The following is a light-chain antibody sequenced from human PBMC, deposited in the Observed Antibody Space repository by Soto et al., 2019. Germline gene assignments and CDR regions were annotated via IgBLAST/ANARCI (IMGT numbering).Light chain of an antibody. CDR2: DAS. V-gene: IGKV1-5*01. J-gene: IGKJ1*01. CDR1: QTITNW. Sequence: IQITQSPSILSASIGERVTITFRSSQTITNWLAWYQQKPGKAPRLLIYDASRLEGWVPSRFSGRGSGTEFTLTFMCQPDEGFGARYGGEDESCWTFGQVTRV. CDR3: GEDESCWT.